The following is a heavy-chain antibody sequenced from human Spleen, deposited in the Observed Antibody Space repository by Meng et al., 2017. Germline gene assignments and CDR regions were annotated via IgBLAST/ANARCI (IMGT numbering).Heavy chain of an antibody. V-gene: IGHV4-34*01. J-gene: IGHJ4*02. CDR1: GRSFRDYP. CDR2: INHRGRT. Sequence: VQLQQVRPRLLKPSETLPLTCVSSGRSFRDYPWSWIRQPPGKGREGIGEINHRGRTNYNPSLESRATISVDTSQNNLSLKLSSVTAADSAVYYCARGPTTMAHDFDYWGQGTLVTVSS. D-gene: IGHD4-11*01. CDR3: ARGPTTMAHDFDY.